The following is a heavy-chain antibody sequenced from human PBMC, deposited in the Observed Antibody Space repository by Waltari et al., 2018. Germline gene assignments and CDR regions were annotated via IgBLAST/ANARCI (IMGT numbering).Heavy chain of an antibody. CDR3: ARDGVRGIYLDS. J-gene: IGHJ4*02. Sequence: GWSGVGHATGKGLDVIGQVQASGRTNYTPSFARRVTVSIETSNNNFSLEVPFAAAADTAMYYCARDGVRGIYLDSWGQGILVTVSP. D-gene: IGHD2-8*01. CDR2: VQASGRT. V-gene: IGHV4-4*02. CDR1: G.